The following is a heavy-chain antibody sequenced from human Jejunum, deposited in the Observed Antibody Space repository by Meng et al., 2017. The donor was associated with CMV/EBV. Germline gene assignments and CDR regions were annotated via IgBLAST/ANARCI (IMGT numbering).Heavy chain of an antibody. CDR2: INTDTGNP. J-gene: IGHJ4*02. CDR1: GYSFTTYA. Sequence: SCKASGYSFTTYAINWVRQAPGQGLGWMGWINTDTGNPTYAQGFTGRFVFSLDTSVNTAYLQISSLKAEDTAVYYCARGGTSGFDYWGQGTLVTVSS. CDR3: ARGGTSGFDY. V-gene: IGHV7-4-1*02.